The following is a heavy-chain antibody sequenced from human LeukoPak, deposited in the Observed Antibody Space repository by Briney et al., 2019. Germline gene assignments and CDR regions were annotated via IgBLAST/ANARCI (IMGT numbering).Heavy chain of an antibody. CDR2: ITGSGGSS. Sequence: GGSLRLSCAASGFTFTNYAMSWVRQAPGKGLEWVSSITGSGGSSYYADSVKDRFTISRDTSKNTLYLQLNSLRAEDTAVYYCARVGGSGWYGDAFDIWGQGTMVTVSS. CDR3: ARVGGSGWYGDAFDI. J-gene: IGHJ3*02. D-gene: IGHD6-19*01. CDR1: GFTFTNYA. V-gene: IGHV3-23*01.